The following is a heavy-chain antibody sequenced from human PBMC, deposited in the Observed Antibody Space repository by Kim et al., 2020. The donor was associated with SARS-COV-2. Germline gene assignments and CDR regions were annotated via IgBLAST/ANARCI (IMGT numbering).Heavy chain of an antibody. CDR2: ISPGSGKT. CDR1: GYTFTNYV. J-gene: IGHJ4*02. CDR3: TRRDPLDY. V-gene: IGHV1-3*01. Sequence: ASVKVSCKASGYTFTNYVSHWVRQAPGQRLEWMGWISPGSGKTKYSQSFQGRITITRDTSASTAYMELGSLRSEDTAVYYCTRRDPLDYWGQGTLVIVSS.